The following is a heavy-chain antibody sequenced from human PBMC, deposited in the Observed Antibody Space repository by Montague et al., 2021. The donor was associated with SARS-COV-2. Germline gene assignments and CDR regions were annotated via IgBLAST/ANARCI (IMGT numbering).Heavy chain of an antibody. CDR3: TRQFYDILTGYFPFFLDX. J-gene: IGHJ4*02. CDR2: ISYSGTT. V-gene: IGHV4-39*01. CDR1: GASMSSQTYY. Sequence: SETLSLTCSVSGASMSSQTYYWAWIRQPPGKELEWIGSISYSGTTFYNPSLKTRATLSVDTSKNQFSLKLRSLSASDTAVYYCTRQFYDILTGYFPFFLDXWGQGTLVTVSS. D-gene: IGHD3-9*01.